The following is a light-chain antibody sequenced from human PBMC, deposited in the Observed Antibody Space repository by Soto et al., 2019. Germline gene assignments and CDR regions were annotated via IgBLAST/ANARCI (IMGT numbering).Light chain of an antibody. Sequence: DIQMTQSPSSLSASVGDRVTITCRASQSISSYLNWYQQKPGKAPKLLIYAASSLQSGVPSRSSGSGSGTDFTLTISSLQPEDFATCYCQQSYSTPYTFGQGTKLEIK. CDR3: QQSYSTPYT. CDR1: QSISSY. V-gene: IGKV1-39*01. J-gene: IGKJ2*01. CDR2: AAS.